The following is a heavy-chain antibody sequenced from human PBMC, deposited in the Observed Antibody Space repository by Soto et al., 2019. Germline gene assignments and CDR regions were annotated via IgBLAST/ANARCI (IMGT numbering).Heavy chain of an antibody. CDR2: SYYSGST. J-gene: IGHJ4*02. Sequence: QVQLQEAGPGLVKPSETLSLTCTVSGGSISSYYWSWIRQPPGKGLEWIGYSYYSGSTNYNPSLKSRVTISVDTSKNQFSLKLSSVTAADTAVYYCARDQGRYCSGGSCYQYYFDYWGQGTLVTVSS. CDR1: GGSISSYY. V-gene: IGHV4-59*01. D-gene: IGHD2-15*01. CDR3: ARDQGRYCSGGSCYQYYFDY.